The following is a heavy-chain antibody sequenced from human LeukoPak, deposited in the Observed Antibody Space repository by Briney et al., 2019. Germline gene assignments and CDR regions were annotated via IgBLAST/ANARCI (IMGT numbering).Heavy chain of an antibody. V-gene: IGHV4-34*01. CDR1: GGPFSGYH. CDR3: ASGVSEQPDAFDI. D-gene: IGHD6-13*01. J-gene: IGHJ3*02. Sequence: SETLSLTCAVYGGPFSGYHWSWIRQPPGKGLEWIGEINHSGSTNYNPSLKSRVTISVDTSKNQFSLKLSSVTAADTAVYYCASGVSEQPDAFDIWGQGTMVTVSS. CDR2: INHSGST.